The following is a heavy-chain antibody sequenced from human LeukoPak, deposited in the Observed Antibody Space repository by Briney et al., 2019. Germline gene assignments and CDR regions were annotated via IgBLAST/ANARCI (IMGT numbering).Heavy chain of an antibody. V-gene: IGHV1-8*02. CDR3: ASRGPVVVAATGSLGYYYGMDV. CDR2: MNPNSGNT. D-gene: IGHD2-15*01. Sequence: ASVKVSCKASGYTFTSYDINWVRQATGQGLEWMGWMNPNSGNTGYAQKFQGRVTMTRNTSISTAYMELSSLRSEDTAVYYCASRGPVVVAATGSLGYYYGMDVWGQGTTVTVSS. J-gene: IGHJ6*02. CDR1: GYTFTSYD.